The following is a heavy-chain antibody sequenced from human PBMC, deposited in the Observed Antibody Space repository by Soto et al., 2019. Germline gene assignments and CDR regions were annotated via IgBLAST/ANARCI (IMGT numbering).Heavy chain of an antibody. V-gene: IGHV4-4*02. Sequence: SETLSLTCAVSGGSISSSNWWSWVRQPPGKGLEWIGEIYHSGSTNYNPSLKSRVTISVDKSKNQLSLQLSSVTAADTAVYYCAREEQGLELPNWFDPWGQGTLVTVSS. J-gene: IGHJ5*02. D-gene: IGHD1-7*01. CDR1: GGSISSSNW. CDR3: AREEQGLELPNWFDP. CDR2: IYHSGST.